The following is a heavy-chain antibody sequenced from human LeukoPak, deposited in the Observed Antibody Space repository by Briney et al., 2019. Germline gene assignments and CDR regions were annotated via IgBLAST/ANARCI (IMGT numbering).Heavy chain of an antibody. V-gene: IGHV3-74*01. CDR3: ARPTNIVATIESWFDP. J-gene: IGHJ5*02. D-gene: IGHD5-12*01. CDR1: GFTFSSSW. Sequence: GGSLRLSCAASGFTFSSSWMHWVRQAPGKGLVWVSRINSDGSSTSYAGSVKGRFTISRDNAKNTLYLQMNSLRAEDTAVYYCARPTNIVATIESWFDPWGQGTLVTVSS. CDR2: INSDGSST.